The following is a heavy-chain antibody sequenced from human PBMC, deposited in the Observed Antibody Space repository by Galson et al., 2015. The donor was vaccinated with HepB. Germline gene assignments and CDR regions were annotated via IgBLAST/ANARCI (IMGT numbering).Heavy chain of an antibody. CDR2: IIPILGIA. D-gene: IGHD3-10*01. Sequence: SVKVSCKASGGTFSSYTISWVRQAPGQGLEWMGRIIPILGIANYAQKFQGRVTITADKSTSIAYMELSGLRSEDTAVYYCARAYYYGSGQLPPDYWGQGTLVTVSS. V-gene: IGHV1-69*02. CDR3: ARAYYYGSGQLPPDY. CDR1: GGTFSSYT. J-gene: IGHJ4*02.